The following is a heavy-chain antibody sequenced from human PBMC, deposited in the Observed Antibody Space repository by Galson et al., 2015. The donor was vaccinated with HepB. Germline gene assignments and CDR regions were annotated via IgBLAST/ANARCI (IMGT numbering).Heavy chain of an antibody. CDR2: ISYDGSNK. CDR1: GFTFSSYS. D-gene: IGHD3-22*01. Sequence: SLRLSCAASGFTFSSYSMNWVRQAPGKGLEWVAVISYDGSNKYYADSVKGRFTISRDNSKNTLYLQMNSLRAEDTAVYYCARDSSTTYDSSGSYDYWGQGTLVTVSS. J-gene: IGHJ4*02. V-gene: IGHV3-30*03. CDR3: ARDSSTTYDSSGSYDY.